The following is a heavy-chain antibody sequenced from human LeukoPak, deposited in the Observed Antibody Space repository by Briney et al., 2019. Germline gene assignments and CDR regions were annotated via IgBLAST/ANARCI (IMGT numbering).Heavy chain of an antibody. Sequence: SETLSLTCTVSGGSITSSSYYWGWIRQPPGKGLQWIGSIYYSGSTYYNPSLKSRVTISVDTSKIQFSLKLSSVTAADTAVYYCARHDSSGPYNAFDIWGQGTMVTVSS. V-gene: IGHV4-39*01. CDR1: GGSITSSSYY. CDR3: ARHDSSGPYNAFDI. CDR2: IYYSGST. J-gene: IGHJ3*02. D-gene: IGHD3-22*01.